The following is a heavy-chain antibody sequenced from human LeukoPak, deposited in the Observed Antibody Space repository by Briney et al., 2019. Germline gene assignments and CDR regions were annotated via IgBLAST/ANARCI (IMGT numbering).Heavy chain of an antibody. J-gene: IGHJ6*03. V-gene: IGHV3-30*02. CDR1: GFTFSSYG. CDR2: IRYDGSNK. D-gene: IGHD7-27*01. CDR3: AKRGLGTHHYYYMDV. Sequence: PGGSLRLSCAASGFTFSSYGMHWVRQAPGKGLEWVAFIRYDGSNKYYADSVKGRFTISRDNSKNTLYLQMNSLRAEDTAVYYCAKRGLGTHHYYYMDVWGKGTTVTISS.